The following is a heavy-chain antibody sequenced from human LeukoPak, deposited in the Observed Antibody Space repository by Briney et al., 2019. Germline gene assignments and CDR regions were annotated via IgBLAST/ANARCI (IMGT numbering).Heavy chain of an antibody. CDR1: GFTFSSYA. J-gene: IGHJ4*02. V-gene: IGHV3-30-3*01. CDR3: ARELLLDLSYFDY. Sequence: RGSLRLSCAASGFTFSSYAMHWVRQAPGKGLEWVAVISYDGSNKYYADSVKGRFTISRDNSKNTLYLQMNSLRAEDTAVYYCARELLLDLSYFDYWGQGTLVTVSS. D-gene: IGHD2-15*01. CDR2: ISYDGSNK.